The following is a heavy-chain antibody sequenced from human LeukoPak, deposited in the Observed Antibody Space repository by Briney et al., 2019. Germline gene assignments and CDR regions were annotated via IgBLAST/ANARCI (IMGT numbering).Heavy chain of an antibody. D-gene: IGHD3-16*02. V-gene: IGHV3-30*18. CDR2: ISYDGSNK. Sequence: PGGSLRLSCAASGFTFSSYGMHWVRQAPGKGLEWVAVISYDGSNKYYADSVKGRFTISRDNSKNTLYLQMNSLRAEDTAVYYCAKNQPLSPLHPFIDYWGQGTLVTVSS. J-gene: IGHJ4*02. CDR3: AKNQPLSPLHPFIDY. CDR1: GFTFSSYG.